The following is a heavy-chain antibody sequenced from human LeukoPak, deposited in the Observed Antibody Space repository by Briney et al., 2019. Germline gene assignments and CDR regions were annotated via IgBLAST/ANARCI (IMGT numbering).Heavy chain of an antibody. CDR2: IYHSGST. D-gene: IGHD3-16*01. Sequence: SETLSLTCTVSGYSISSGYYWGCIRQPPGKGLEWIGSIYHSGSTYYNPSLKSRVTISVDTSKNQFSLKLSSVTAADTAVYYCAKFGGYLSAAFDIWGQGTMVTVSS. CDR1: GYSISSGYY. V-gene: IGHV4-38-2*02. J-gene: IGHJ3*02. CDR3: AKFGGYLSAAFDI.